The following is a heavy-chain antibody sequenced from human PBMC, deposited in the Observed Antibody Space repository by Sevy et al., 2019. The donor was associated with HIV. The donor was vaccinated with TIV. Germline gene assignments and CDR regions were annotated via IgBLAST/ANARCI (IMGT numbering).Heavy chain of an antibody. CDR3: AKGERLFGVVTPSWFDP. V-gene: IGHV3-23*01. Sequence: GGSLRLSCAASGFTFSSYAMTWVRQAPGKGLEWVSAISGSGGNTYYADPVKGRFTISRDNSMNTLYLQMNSLRAEDTAVYNCAKGERLFGVVTPSWFDPWGQGTLVTVSS. J-gene: IGHJ5*02. CDR2: ISGSGGNT. D-gene: IGHD3-3*01. CDR1: GFTFSSYA.